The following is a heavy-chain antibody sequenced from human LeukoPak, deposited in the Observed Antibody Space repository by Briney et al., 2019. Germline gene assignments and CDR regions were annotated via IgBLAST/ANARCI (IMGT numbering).Heavy chain of an antibody. Sequence: PGGSLRLPCAASAFTFSSYSMNWVRRAPGKGLEWVSYISTSIISYADSVKGRFTISRDNAKNSLYLQMNSLRDEDTAVYFCARDLDWGFDRWGQGTLVTVSS. CDR3: ARDLDWGFDR. V-gene: IGHV3-48*02. J-gene: IGHJ4*02. CDR2: ISTSII. CDR1: AFTFSSYS. D-gene: IGHD3-9*01.